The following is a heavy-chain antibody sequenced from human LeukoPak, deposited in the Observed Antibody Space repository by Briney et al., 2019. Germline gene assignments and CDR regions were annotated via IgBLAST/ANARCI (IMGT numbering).Heavy chain of an antibody. CDR1: GDSVSSNSAA. Sequence: SQTFSLTCAIYGDSVSSNSAARRWVRQSPSRGLEWLGRTYYRSKWYYDYAISVKSRITINPDTSKNQFSLQLNSVTPEDTAGYYCGRGATAFFDYWGQGTLVTVSS. J-gene: IGHJ4*02. CDR3: GRGATAFFDY. CDR2: TYYRSKWYY. V-gene: IGHV6-1*01. D-gene: IGHD5-12*01.